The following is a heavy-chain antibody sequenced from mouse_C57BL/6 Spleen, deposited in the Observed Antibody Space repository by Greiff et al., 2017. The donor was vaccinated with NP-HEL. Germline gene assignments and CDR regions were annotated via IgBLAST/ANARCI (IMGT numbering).Heavy chain of an antibody. CDR2: IDPSDSYT. V-gene: IGHV1-59*01. CDR1: GYTFTSYW. J-gene: IGHJ3*01. CDR3: AGNYYGSSTFAY. D-gene: IGHD1-1*01. Sequence: QVQLQQPGAELVRPGTSVKLSCKASGYTFTSYWMHWVKQRPGQGLEWIGVIDPSDSYTNYNQKFKGKATLTVDTSSSTAYMQLSSLTSEDSAVYYCAGNYYGSSTFAYWGQGTLVTVSA.